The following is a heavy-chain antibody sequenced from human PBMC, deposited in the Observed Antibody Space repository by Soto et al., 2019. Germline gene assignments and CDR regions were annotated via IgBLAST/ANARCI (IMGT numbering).Heavy chain of an antibody. V-gene: IGHV4-59*01. J-gene: IGHJ5*02. CDR2: IYYSGST. CDR3: ARASSIAAAAAMNWFDP. D-gene: IGHD6-13*01. Sequence: SETLSLTCTVSGGSISSYYWSWIRQPPGKGLEWIGYIYYSGSTNYNPSLKSRVTISVDTSKNQFSLKLSSVTAADTAVYYCARASSIAAAAAMNWFDPWGQGTLVTVSS. CDR1: GGSISSYY.